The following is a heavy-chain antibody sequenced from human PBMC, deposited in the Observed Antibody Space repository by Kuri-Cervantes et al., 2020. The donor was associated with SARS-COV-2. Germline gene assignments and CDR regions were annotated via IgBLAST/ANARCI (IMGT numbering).Heavy chain of an antibody. CDR1: GGSISGYY. CDR2: IYTSGST. V-gene: IGHV4-4*07. Sequence: SETLSLTCTVSGGSISGYYWSWIRQPAGKGLEWIGRIYTSGSTNYNPSLKSRVTMSVDTSKNQFSLKLSSVTAADTAVYYCARGVYCSSTSCPYYYYYMDVWGKGTTVTVSS. D-gene: IGHD2-2*01. J-gene: IGHJ6*03. CDR3: ARGVYCSSTSCPYYYYYMDV.